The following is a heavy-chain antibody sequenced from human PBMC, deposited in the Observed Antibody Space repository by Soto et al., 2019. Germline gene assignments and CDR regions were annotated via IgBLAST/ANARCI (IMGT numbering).Heavy chain of an antibody. CDR1: GFTFSSYG. CDR2: ISYDGSNK. Sequence: QVQLVESGGGVVQPGRSLRLSCAASGFTFSSYGMHWVRQAPGKGLEWVAVISYDGSNKYYADSVKGRFTISRDNSKNTLYLQMNSLRAEDTAVYYCAHIPYSGSYRYYYGMDVW. D-gene: IGHD1-26*01. J-gene: IGHJ6*01. CDR3: AHIPYSGSYRYYYGMDV. V-gene: IGHV3-30*03.